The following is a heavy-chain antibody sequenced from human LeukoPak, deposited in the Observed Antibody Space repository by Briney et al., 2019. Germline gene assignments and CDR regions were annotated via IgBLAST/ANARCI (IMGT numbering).Heavy chain of an antibody. J-gene: IGHJ4*02. V-gene: IGHV4-39*01. Sequence: SETLSLTCTVSGGSISSSSYYWGWIRQSPGKGLEWIGSIYYSGSTYYNPSLKSRVTISVDTSKNQFSLKLSSVTAADTAVYYCATLGYSYGTDYWGQGTLVTVSS. D-gene: IGHD5-18*01. CDR2: IYYSGST. CDR1: GGSISSSSYY. CDR3: ATLGYSYGTDY.